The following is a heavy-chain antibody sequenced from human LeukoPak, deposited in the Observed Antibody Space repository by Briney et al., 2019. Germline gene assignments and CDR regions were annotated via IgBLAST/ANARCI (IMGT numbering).Heavy chain of an antibody. Sequence: GGSLRLSCTASGISFSSSWMHWIRQAPGKGLEWVATINQDGTHRYYEDSVEGRFTVSRDTAKNSVYLEMNSLRAEDTAVYYCARDRGYTSYDFWGQGILVTVSS. CDR1: GISFSSSW. V-gene: IGHV3-7*01. CDR2: INQDGTHR. J-gene: IGHJ4*02. CDR3: ARDRGYTSYDF. D-gene: IGHD5-18*01.